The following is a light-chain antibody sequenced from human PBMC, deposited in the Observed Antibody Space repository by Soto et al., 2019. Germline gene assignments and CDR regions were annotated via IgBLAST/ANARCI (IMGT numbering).Light chain of an antibody. Sequence: DIQMTQSPSSLSASVGDRDTITCRASQSISSYLNWYQQKPGKAPKLLIYSASSLQSGVPSRFSGSGSGTDFTLTISSLQPEDFATYYCQQGYRTPPTFGLGTRLEIK. V-gene: IGKV1-39*01. CDR1: QSISSY. CDR2: SAS. CDR3: QQGYRTPPT. J-gene: IGKJ5*01.